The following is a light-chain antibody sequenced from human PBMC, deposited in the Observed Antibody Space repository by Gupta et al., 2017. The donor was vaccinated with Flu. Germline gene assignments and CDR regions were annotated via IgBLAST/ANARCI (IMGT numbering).Light chain of an antibody. CDR1: QSVSST. Sequence: EIVMTQSPATLSVSPGERATLSCRASQSVSSTLAWYQQKPGQAPRPPIYGASTRATGIPARFSGSGSGTECTLTISSLQSEEFAVYYCQQYNNWPWTFGQGTKVEIK. J-gene: IGKJ1*01. CDR3: QQYNNWPWT. CDR2: GAS. V-gene: IGKV3-15*01.